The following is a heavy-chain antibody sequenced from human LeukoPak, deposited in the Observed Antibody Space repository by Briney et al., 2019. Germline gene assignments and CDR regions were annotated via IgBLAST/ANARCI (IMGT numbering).Heavy chain of an antibody. V-gene: IGHV4-4*07. J-gene: IGHJ3*02. Sequence: SETLSLTCTVSGGSLNNYYWSWVRQPAGKGLEWIGRINTRGSANYNPSLKSRVTMSVDTSEKQFPLQLSSVTAADTAVYHCARGRYCSADICSGGDAFDIWGQGTMVSVSS. CDR3: ARGRYCSADICSGGDAFDI. CDR2: INTRGSA. D-gene: IGHD2-15*01. CDR1: GGSLNNYY.